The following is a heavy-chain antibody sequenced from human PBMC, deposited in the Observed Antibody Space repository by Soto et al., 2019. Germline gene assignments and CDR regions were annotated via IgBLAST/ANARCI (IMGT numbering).Heavy chain of an antibody. D-gene: IGHD3-10*01. Sequence: ASVKVSCKASGYNFINYGISWVRQAPGQGLEWMGWITVYNGKTHYAQKVQGRVTMTTDTSTSTAYMELRSLRSDDTAVYYCVRDLDGSGSYYTDYWGLGTLVTV. CDR3: VRDLDGSGSYYTDY. V-gene: IGHV1-18*04. J-gene: IGHJ4*02. CDR1: GYNFINYG. CDR2: ITVYNGKT.